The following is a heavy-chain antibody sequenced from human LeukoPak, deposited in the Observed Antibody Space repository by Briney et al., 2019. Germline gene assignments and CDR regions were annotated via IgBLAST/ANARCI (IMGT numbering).Heavy chain of an antibody. D-gene: IGHD3-22*01. Sequence: PGGSLRLSCAASGFTFSSYAMHWVRQAPGEGLEWVAVISYDGSNKYYADSVKGRFTISRDNSKNTLYLQMNSLRAEDTAVYYCASPRVYGSGYYEIDYWGQGTLVTASS. CDR3: ASPRVYGSGYYEIDY. V-gene: IGHV3-30*04. CDR1: GFTFSSYA. CDR2: ISYDGSNK. J-gene: IGHJ4*02.